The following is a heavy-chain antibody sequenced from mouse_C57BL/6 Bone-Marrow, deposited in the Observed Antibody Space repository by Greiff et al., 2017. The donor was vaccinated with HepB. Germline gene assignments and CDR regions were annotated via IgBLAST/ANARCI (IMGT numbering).Heavy chain of an antibody. J-gene: IGHJ2*01. D-gene: IGHD1-1*01. CDR1: GYTFTSYW. CDR3: ARESLITTVVARGGY. Sequence: QVHVKQSGAELVKPGASVKMSCKASGYTFTSYWITWVKQRPGQGLEWIGDIYPGSGSTNYNEKFKSKATLTVDTSSSTAYMQLSSLTSEDSAVYYCARESLITTVVARGGYWGQGTTLTVSS. V-gene: IGHV1-55*01. CDR2: IYPGSGST.